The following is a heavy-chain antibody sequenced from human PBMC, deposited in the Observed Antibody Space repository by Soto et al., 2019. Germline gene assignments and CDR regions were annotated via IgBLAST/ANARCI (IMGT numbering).Heavy chain of an antibody. D-gene: IGHD6-25*01. CDR1: GFTFSSYG. J-gene: IGHJ6*02. CDR3: AKDRRPNYYYGMDV. CDR2: ISYDGSNK. Sequence: QVQLVESGGGVVQPGRSLRLSCAASGFTFSSYGMHWVRQAPGKGLEWVAVISYDGSNKYYADSVKGRFNISRDNSKNTLYLQMNSLRAEETAVYYCAKDRRPNYYYGMDVWGQGTTVTVSS. V-gene: IGHV3-30*18.